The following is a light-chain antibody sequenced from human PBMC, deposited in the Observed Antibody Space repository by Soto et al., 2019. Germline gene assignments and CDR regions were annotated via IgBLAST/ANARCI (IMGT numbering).Light chain of an antibody. CDR3: QQSYSTPLT. CDR2: AAS. Sequence: DIQMTQSPSSLSASVGDRVTITCRASQSINSYLNWYQQKPGKVPELLIYAASSLQSGVPSRFSGSGSGTDLTLTISSLQPGDFATYYCQQSYSTPLTFGGGTKVEIK. J-gene: IGKJ4*01. V-gene: IGKV1-39*01. CDR1: QSINSY.